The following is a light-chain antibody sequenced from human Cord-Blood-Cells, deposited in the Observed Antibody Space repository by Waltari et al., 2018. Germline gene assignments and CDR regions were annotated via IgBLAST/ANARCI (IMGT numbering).Light chain of an antibody. Sequence: SSELTQDPAVSVALGQTVRITCQGDSRRRYYASWYQQKPGQAPVLVIYGKNNRPSGIPDRFSGSSSGNTASLTITGAQAEDEADYYCNSRDSSGNHWVFGGGTKLTVL. V-gene: IGLV3-19*01. CDR2: GKN. CDR1: SRRRYY. CDR3: NSRDSSGNHWV. J-gene: IGLJ3*02.